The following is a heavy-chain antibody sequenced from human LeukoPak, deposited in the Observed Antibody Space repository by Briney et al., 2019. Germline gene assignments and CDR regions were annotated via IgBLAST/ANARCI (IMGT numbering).Heavy chain of an antibody. CDR3: TSVVSGFIGPSYFDN. D-gene: IGHD2-15*01. Sequence: SETLSLTCTVSGGSLSSGGYYWSWIRQHPGKGLEWIGYIHHTGGTNDNPSLQSRVGMSVDTSKNQFSLRLTSVTAADTAVYYCTSVVSGFIGPSYFDNWGQGILVTVSS. V-gene: IGHV4-31*03. CDR1: GGSLSSGGYY. J-gene: IGHJ4*02. CDR2: IHHTGGT.